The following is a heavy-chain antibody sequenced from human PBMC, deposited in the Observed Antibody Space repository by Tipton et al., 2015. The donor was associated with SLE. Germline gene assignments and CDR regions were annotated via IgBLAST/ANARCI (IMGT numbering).Heavy chain of an antibody. J-gene: IGHJ3*02. CDR1: GGTSRDYF. V-gene: IGHV4-34*01. D-gene: IGHD1/OR15-1a*01. Sequence: LRLSCAVYGGTSRDYFWSWIRQPPGKGLEWIGEVSHRGTTNYNPSLDSRVTISLDRFNNQFTLKMTSVTAADTAVYYCARENSRKGFDIWGQGTMVTVSS. CDR3: ARENSRKGFDI. CDR2: VSHRGTT.